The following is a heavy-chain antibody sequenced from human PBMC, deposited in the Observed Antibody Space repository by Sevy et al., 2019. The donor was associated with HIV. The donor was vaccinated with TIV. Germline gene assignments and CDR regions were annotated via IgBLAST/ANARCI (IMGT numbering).Heavy chain of an antibody. CDR1: GFTFDDYA. CDR2: ISWNSGSI. J-gene: IGHJ3*02. V-gene: IGHV3-9*01. D-gene: IGHD2-2*01. Sequence: GGSLRLSCAASGFTFDDYAMHWVRQAPGKGLEWVSGISWNSGSIGYADSVKGRFTISRDNAKNSLYLQMNSLGAEDTALYYCAKGFFCSSTSCYSRGAFDIWGQGTMVTVSS. CDR3: AKGFFCSSTSCYSRGAFDI.